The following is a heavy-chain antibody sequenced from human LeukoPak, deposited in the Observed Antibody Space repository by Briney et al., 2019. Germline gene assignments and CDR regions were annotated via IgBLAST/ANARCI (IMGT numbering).Heavy chain of an antibody. Sequence: GGSLRLSCAASGFTFSTYSMNWVRQAPGKGLEWVSYIRSTSSHIDYADSVKGRFTISRDNAKNSVYLQMNSLRVEDTAVYYCARNNIFLDYWGQGILVTASA. CDR2: IRSTSSHI. CDR3: ARNNIFLDY. CDR1: GFTFSTYS. V-gene: IGHV3-21*01. J-gene: IGHJ4*02. D-gene: IGHD3-9*01.